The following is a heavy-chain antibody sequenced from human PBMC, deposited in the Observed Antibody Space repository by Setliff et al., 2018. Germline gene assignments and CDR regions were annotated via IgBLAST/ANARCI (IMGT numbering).Heavy chain of an antibody. V-gene: IGHV3-21*01. D-gene: IGHD3-22*01. CDR3: AVLCDISGYYYHDAFDI. CDR1: GFTFSSYG. CDR2: ISSSSDYI. Sequence: PGGSLRLSCAVSGFTFSSYGMHWVRQAPGKGLDWVSSISSSSDYIYYADSVRGRFTISRDNAKNSLYLQMNSLRAEDTAVYYCAVLCDISGYYYHDAFDIWGQGTMVTVSS. J-gene: IGHJ3*02.